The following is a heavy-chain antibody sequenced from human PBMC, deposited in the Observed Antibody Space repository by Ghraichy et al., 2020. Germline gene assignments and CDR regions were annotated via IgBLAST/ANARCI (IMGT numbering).Heavy chain of an antibody. CDR1: GFTFSSYS. CDR2: ISSSSSTI. CDR3: ARGLSIAYYYYYGMDV. J-gene: IGHJ6*02. V-gene: IGHV3-48*02. Sequence: GGSLRLSCAASGFTFSSYSMNWVRQAPGKGLEWVSYISSSSSTIYYADSVKGRFTISRDNAKNSLYLQMNSLRDEDTAVYYCARGLSIAYYYYYGMDVWGQGTTVTVSS. D-gene: IGHD6-6*01.